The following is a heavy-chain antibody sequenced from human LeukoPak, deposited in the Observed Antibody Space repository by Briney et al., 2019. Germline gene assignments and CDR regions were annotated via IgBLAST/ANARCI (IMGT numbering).Heavy chain of an antibody. V-gene: IGHV1-69*13. CDR2: IIPIFGTA. CDR3: ARDGQQLVPTNAEYFQH. CDR1: GGTFSSYA. D-gene: IGHD6-13*01. J-gene: IGHJ1*01. Sequence: SVKVSCKASGGTFSSYAISWVRQAPGQGLEWMGGIIPIFGTANYAQKFQGRVTITAYDSTSTAYIELSSLRSEDTAVYYCARDGQQLVPTNAEYFQHWGQGTLVTVSS.